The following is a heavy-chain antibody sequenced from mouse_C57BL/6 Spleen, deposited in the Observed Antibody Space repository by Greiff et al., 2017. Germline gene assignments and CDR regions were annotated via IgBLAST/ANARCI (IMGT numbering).Heavy chain of an antibody. V-gene: IGHV5-4*01. CDR2: ISDGGSYT. CDR1: GFTFSSYA. CDR3: ARDAYGSGAMDY. J-gene: IGHJ4*01. Sequence: EVQGVESGGGLVKPGGSLKLSCAASGFTFSSYALSWVRQTPEKRLEWVATISDGGSYTYYPDNVKGRFTISRDNAKNNLYLQMSHLKSEDTAMYYCARDAYGSGAMDYWGQGTSVTVSS. D-gene: IGHD3-1*01.